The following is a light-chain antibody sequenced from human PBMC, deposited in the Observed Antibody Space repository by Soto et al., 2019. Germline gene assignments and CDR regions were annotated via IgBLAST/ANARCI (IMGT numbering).Light chain of an antibody. CDR2: ANS. CDR1: SSNIGAGND. Sequence: QSVLTQPPPVSGAPGQRVTISCTGSSSNIGAGNDVNWYQQLPGTAPKLLIYANSNRPSGVPDRVSGSKSGTTASLAITGLQAEDEADYYCQSYDSSLSGYVFGTGTKLTVL. CDR3: QSYDSSLSGYV. V-gene: IGLV1-40*01. J-gene: IGLJ1*01.